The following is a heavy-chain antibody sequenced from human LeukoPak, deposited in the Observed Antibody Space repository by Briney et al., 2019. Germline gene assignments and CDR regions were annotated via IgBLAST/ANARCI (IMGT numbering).Heavy chain of an antibody. V-gene: IGHV3-48*04. CDR1: GFTFSSYS. CDR3: ARDVAVAGPSFDY. Sequence: GGSLRLSCAASGFTFSSYSMNWVRQAPGKGLEWVSYISSSSSTIYYADSVKGRFTISRDNAKNSLYLQMNSLRAEDTAVYYCARDVAVAGPSFDYWGQGTLVTVSS. J-gene: IGHJ4*02. D-gene: IGHD6-19*01. CDR2: ISSSSSTI.